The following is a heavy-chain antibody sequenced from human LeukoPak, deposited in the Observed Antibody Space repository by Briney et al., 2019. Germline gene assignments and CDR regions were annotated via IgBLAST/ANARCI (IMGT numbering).Heavy chain of an antibody. CDR1: GYTFTCYY. CDR3: ATGRDGAYSYGAPLNR. J-gene: IGHJ5*02. V-gene: IGHV1-2*02. Sequence: ASVKVSCKAAGYTFTCYYMDWVRQAHGQGNEWMGWINPNSGGTNYAQKVQGRVTMTRDTSISTSYMELSRLRSDDTAVYYCATGRDGAYSYGAPLNRWGQGTLVTVSS. D-gene: IGHD5-18*01. CDR2: INPNSGGT.